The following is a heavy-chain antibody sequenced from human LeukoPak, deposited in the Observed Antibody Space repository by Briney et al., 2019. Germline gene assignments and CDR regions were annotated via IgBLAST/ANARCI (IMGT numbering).Heavy chain of an antibody. CDR3: ARLPDYYSRHGAPG. V-gene: IGHV4-34*01. Sequence: PSETLSLTCAVYGESLSNYDWSWIRQPPGKGLEWIGEINHYGSTNYNPSLKSRITISVDTSKNQLSLKLSSVTAADTAVYYCARLPDYYSRHGAPGWGQGTLVTVSS. D-gene: IGHD3-10*01. CDR2: INHYGST. J-gene: IGHJ4*02. CDR1: GESLSNYD.